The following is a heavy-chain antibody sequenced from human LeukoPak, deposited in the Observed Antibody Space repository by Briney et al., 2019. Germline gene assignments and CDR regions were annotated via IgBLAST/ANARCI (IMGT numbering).Heavy chain of an antibody. CDR2: ISYDGSNK. J-gene: IGHJ4*02. CDR1: GFTFSSYG. Sequence: GRSLRLSCAASGFTFSSYGMHWVRQAPGKGLEWVAVISYDGSNKYYADSVKGRFTISRDNSKNTLYLQMNSLRAEDTAVYYCAKDGSGSYYPIDYWGQGTLVTVSS. V-gene: IGHV3-30*18. D-gene: IGHD3-10*01. CDR3: AKDGSGSYYPIDY.